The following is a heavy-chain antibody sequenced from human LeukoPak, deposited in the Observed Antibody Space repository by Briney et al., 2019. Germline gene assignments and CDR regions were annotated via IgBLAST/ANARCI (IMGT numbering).Heavy chain of an antibody. V-gene: IGHV3-30*18. J-gene: IGHJ6*04. D-gene: IGHD3-10*02. CDR2: ISYDGSNK. CDR3: AELGITMIGGV. CDR1: GFTFSIYG. Sequence: PGRSLRLSCAASGFTFSIYGMHWVRQAPGKGLEWVAVISYDGSNKYYADSVKDRFTISRDNSKNTLYLQMNSLRAEDTAVYYCAELGITMIGGVWGKGTTVTISS.